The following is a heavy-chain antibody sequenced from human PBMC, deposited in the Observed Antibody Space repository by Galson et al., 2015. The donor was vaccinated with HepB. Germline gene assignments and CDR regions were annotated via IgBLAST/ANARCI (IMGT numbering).Heavy chain of an antibody. V-gene: IGHV3-48*02. CDR3: VRDQLGYCSAKTCYNSHAFDI. J-gene: IGHJ3*02. D-gene: IGHD2-2*02. CDR1: GFTFSNYG. CDR2: ITSTSSTI. Sequence: LRLSCAASGFTFSNYGMNWVRQAPGKGLEWVSYITSTSSTIYYADSVKGRFTMSRDNAKNSLYLQMDSLRDEDTAVYYCVRDQLGYCSAKTCYNSHAFDIWGRGTMVTVSS.